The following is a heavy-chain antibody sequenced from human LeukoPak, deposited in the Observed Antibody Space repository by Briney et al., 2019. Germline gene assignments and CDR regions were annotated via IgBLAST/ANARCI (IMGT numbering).Heavy chain of an antibody. J-gene: IGHJ6*03. CDR3: ARHQWHYYYYMGV. CDR2: IYHTGST. Sequence: SETLSLTCAVSGYSISSGYYWGWIRQPPGKGLEWIGSIYHTGSTYYKPSLKSRVTMSVDTSKNQFSLKLTSVTAADTAVYYCARHQWHYYYYMGVWGKGSTVTVSS. V-gene: IGHV4-38-2*01. D-gene: IGHD6-19*01. CDR1: GYSISSGYY.